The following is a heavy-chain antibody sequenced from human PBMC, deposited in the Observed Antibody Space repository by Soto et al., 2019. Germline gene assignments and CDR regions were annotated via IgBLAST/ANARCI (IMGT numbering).Heavy chain of an antibody. CDR3: ARHPERIAQIGWFDP. Sequence: PGGSLRLSCAASGSTFSSYSMNWVRQAPGKGLEWVSYISSSSSTIYYADSVKGRFTISRDNAKNSLYLQMNSLRAGDTAVYYCARHPERIAQIGWFDPWGQGTLVTVSS. V-gene: IGHV3-48*01. J-gene: IGHJ5*02. D-gene: IGHD6-13*01. CDR2: ISSSSSTI. CDR1: GSTFSSYS.